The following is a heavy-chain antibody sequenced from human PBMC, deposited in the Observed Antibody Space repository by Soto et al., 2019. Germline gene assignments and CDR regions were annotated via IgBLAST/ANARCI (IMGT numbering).Heavy chain of an antibody. V-gene: IGHV1-3*01. CDR1: GYTFTSYA. CDR2: INAGNGNT. Sequence: ASVKVSCKASGYTFTSYAMHWVRQAPGQRLEWMGWINAGNGNTKYSQKFQGRVTITRDTSASTAYMELSSLRSEDTAVYYCARVYCSSTSCYVGVFDYWGQGTLVTVSS. CDR3: ARVYCSSTSCYVGVFDY. J-gene: IGHJ4*02. D-gene: IGHD2-2*01.